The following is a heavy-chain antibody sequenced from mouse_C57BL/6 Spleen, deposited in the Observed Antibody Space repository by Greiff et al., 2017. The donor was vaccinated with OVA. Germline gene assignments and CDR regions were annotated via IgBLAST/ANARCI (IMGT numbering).Heavy chain of an antibody. Sequence: QVQLQQSGAELARPGASVKLSCKASGYTFTSYGISWVKQRTGQGLEWIGEIYPRSGNTYYNEKFKGKATLTADKSSSTAYMELRSLTSEDSAVYFCARSYYGNPWYFDVWGTGTTVTVSS. J-gene: IGHJ1*03. D-gene: IGHD2-10*01. V-gene: IGHV1-81*01. CDR2: IYPRSGNT. CDR1: GYTFTSYG. CDR3: ARSYYGNPWYFDV.